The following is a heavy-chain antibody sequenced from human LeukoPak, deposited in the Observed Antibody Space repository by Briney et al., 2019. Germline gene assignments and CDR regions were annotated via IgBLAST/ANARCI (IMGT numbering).Heavy chain of an antibody. CDR3: VRDRQWGSESEDH. D-gene: IGHD6-19*01. J-gene: IGHJ4*02. V-gene: IGHV3-48*01. CDR2: ISSSSSTI. Sequence: GGSLRLSCAASGFTFSSYSMNWVRQAPGKGREWVSYISSSSSTIYYADSVKGRFTISRDNAKNSLYLQMNSLRAEDTAAYYCVRDRQWGSESEDHWGQGTLVTVSS. CDR1: GFTFSSYS.